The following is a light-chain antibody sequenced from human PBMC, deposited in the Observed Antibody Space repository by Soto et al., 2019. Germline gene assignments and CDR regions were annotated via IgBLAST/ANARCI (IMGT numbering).Light chain of an antibody. CDR2: DVS. Sequence: QSALTQPASVSGSPGQSITISCTGTSSDVGGYNYVSWYQQHPGKAPKLMIYDVSNRPSGVSNRFSGSKSGNTASLTISGLQAEDEADYYCSSYTSSSTLAVVFAGGTQLTV. J-gene: IGLJ2*01. CDR1: SSDVGGYNY. V-gene: IGLV2-14*01. CDR3: SSYTSSSTLAVV.